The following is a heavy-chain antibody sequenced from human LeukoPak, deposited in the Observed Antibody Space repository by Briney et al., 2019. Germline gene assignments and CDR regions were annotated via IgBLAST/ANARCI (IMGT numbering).Heavy chain of an antibody. Sequence: GGSLRLSCIASGFTISSFTISNYAMSWVRQAPGKGLEWVSSISGSGSNTYYADSVKGRFTVSRDNSKNTLYMQTNSLRAEDTAVYYCATDWSGLYYWGQGILVTVSS. V-gene: IGHV3-23*01. D-gene: IGHD3-3*01. CDR2: ISGSGSNT. CDR1: GFTISSFTISNYA. CDR3: ATDWSGLYY. J-gene: IGHJ4*02.